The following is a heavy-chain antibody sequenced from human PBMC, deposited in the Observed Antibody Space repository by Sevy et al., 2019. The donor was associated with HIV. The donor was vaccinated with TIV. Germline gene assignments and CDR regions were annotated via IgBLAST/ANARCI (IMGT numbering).Heavy chain of an antibody. J-gene: IGHJ4*02. CDR2: IIPIFGTT. Sequence: ASVKVSCKASGGTFSNYALSWVRQAPGQGLEWMGGIIPIFGTTNFAQTFQGRVTITADESTRSAYMELSSLRSADTAVYYSARTPLVRIPGATDLYFDNWGQGTLVTVSS. CDR1: GGTFSNYA. D-gene: IGHD2-2*01. V-gene: IGHV1-69*13. CDR3: ARTPLVRIPGATDLYFDN.